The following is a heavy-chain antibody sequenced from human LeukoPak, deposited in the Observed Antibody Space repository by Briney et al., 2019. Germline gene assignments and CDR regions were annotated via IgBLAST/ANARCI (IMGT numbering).Heavy chain of an antibody. J-gene: IGHJ4*02. CDR3: ARVDSSGYHSDY. Sequence: PSETLSLTCTVSGGSISSSSYYWGWIRQPPGKGLEWIVSIYYSGSTYYNPSLKSRVTISVDTSKNQFSLKLSSVTAADTAVYYCARVDSSGYHSDYWGQGTLVTVSS. V-gene: IGHV4-39*07. D-gene: IGHD3-22*01. CDR2: IYYSGST. CDR1: GGSISSSSYY.